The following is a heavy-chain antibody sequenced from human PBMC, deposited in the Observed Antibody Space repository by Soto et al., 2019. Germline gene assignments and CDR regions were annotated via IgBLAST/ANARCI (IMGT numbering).Heavy chain of an antibody. CDR1: GYTFTGHY. J-gene: IGHJ4*02. CDR2: INPNSGGT. Sequence: QVQLVQSGAEVKKPGASVKVSCKASGYTFTGHYMHWVRQAPGQGLEWMGWINPNSGGTNYAQKFQGWVTMTRDTSISTAYMELSRLRSDDTAVYYCARGGRAIAVAGTVFDYWGQGTLVTVSS. CDR3: ARGGRAIAVAGTVFDY. D-gene: IGHD6-19*01. V-gene: IGHV1-2*04.